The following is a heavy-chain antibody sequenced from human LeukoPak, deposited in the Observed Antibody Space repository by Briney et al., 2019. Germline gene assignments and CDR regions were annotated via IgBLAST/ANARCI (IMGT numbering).Heavy chain of an antibody. D-gene: IGHD1-26*01. V-gene: IGHV4-59*01. CDR2: IYYSGST. Sequence: SETLPLTCTVSGDSISSYYWSWIRQPPGKGLEWIGYIYYSGSTNYNPSLKSRVTISVDTSKNQFSLKLSSVTAADTAVYCCAREVGNWFDPWGQGTLVTVSS. CDR3: AREVGNWFDP. J-gene: IGHJ5*02. CDR1: GDSISSYY.